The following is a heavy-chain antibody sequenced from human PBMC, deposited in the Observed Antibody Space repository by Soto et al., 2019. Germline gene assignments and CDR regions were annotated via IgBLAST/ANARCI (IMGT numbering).Heavy chain of an antibody. CDR3: TTDAQWGI. V-gene: IGHV3-15*07. CDR2: IKSKNDGGAT. J-gene: IGHJ3*02. Sequence: GGSLRLSCAASGLTFNNAWMNWIRQAPGKGLEWVGRIKSKNDGGATEYSAPVKDRFTISRDDSKNTLYLQMNSLKTEDTAVYYCTTDAQWGIWGQGTMVTVSS. D-gene: IGHD2-8*01. CDR1: GLTFNNAW.